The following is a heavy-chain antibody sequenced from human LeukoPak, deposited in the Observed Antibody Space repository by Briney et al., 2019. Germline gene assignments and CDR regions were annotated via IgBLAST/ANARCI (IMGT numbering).Heavy chain of an antibody. J-gene: IGHJ4*02. CDR3: AKDGDWAFDH. CDR2: VTWDDYTT. D-gene: IGHD2-21*02. Sequence: PGGSLRLACVASGFNFDDFTMHWLRQTPGKALEWVSLVTWDDYTTDYADSVKGRFTISRDNSKNSLSLQMNSLTTEDTAVYYCAKDGDWAFDHWAQGTLVSVSS. V-gene: IGHV3-43*01. CDR1: GFNFDDFT.